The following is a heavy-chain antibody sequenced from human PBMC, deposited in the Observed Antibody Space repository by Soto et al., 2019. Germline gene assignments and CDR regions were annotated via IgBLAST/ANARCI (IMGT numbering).Heavy chain of an antibody. V-gene: IGHV3-7*01. J-gene: IGHJ4*02. D-gene: IGHD5-12*01. CDR3: ASGTYSGYDVIYY. Sequence: GGSLRLSCAASGFTFSSYWMSWVRQAPGKGLEWVANIKQDGSEKYYVDSVKGRFTISRDNAKNSLYLQMNSLRAEDTAVYYCASGTYSGYDVIYYWGQGTLVTVSS. CDR1: GFTFSSYW. CDR2: IKQDGSEK.